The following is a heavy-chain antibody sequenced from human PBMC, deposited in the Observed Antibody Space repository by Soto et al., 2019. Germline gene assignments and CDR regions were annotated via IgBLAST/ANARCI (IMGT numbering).Heavy chain of an antibody. D-gene: IGHD2-21*02. J-gene: IGHJ4*02. CDR2: ISGSGGTT. CDR3: AKAARDCGGDCYSSFFNY. Sequence: GGSLRLSCAASGFTFSSYAMSWVRQAPGKGLEWVSAISGSGGTTYYADSVKGRFTISRDNSKNTLYLQMNSLRAEDTAVYYCAKAARDCGGDCYSSFFNYWGQGALVTVSS. V-gene: IGHV3-23*01. CDR1: GFTFSSYA.